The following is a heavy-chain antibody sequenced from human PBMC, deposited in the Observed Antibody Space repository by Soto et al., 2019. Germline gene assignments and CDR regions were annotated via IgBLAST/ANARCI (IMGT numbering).Heavy chain of an antibody. D-gene: IGHD6-13*01. Sequence: GGSLRLSCAASGFTFSSYGMHWVRQAPGKGLEWAAVIWYDGSNKYYADSVKGRFTISRDNSKNTLYLQMNSLRAEDTAVYYCARDKAAADYWGQGTLVTVSS. J-gene: IGHJ4*02. V-gene: IGHV3-33*01. CDR3: ARDKAAADY. CDR1: GFTFSSYG. CDR2: IWYDGSNK.